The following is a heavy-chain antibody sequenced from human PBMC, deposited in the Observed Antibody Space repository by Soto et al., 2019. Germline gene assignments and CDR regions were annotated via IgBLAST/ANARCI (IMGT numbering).Heavy chain of an antibody. V-gene: IGHV3-9*01. CDR2: ISWNSGSI. Sequence: PGGSLRLSCAASGFTFDDYAMHWVRQAPGKGLEWVSGISWNSGSIGYADSVKGRFTISRDNAKNSLYLQMNSLRAEDTALYYCAKDMGGGGGGWADAFDIWGQGTMVTVSS. J-gene: IGHJ3*02. CDR1: GFTFDDYA. CDR3: AKDMGGGGGGWADAFDI. D-gene: IGHD3-16*01.